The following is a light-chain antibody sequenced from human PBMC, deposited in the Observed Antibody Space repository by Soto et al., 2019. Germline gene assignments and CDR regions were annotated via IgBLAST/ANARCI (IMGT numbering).Light chain of an antibody. CDR3: QKYGTSPRT. CDR1: QSVRSSY. Sequence: EIVLTQSPGTLSLSPGERATLSCRASQSVRSSYLAWYQQKLGQAPRLLIYGVSNRATGIPDMFSGSGSGTDFTLTISRLESEDFAVYYCQKYGTSPRTFGQGTKVEIK. CDR2: GVS. J-gene: IGKJ1*01. V-gene: IGKV3-20*01.